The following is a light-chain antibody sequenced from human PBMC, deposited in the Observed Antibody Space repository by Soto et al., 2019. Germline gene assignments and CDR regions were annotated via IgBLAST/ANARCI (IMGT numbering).Light chain of an antibody. V-gene: IGKV3-20*01. CDR3: QQYGRSPWT. CDR2: GAS. Sequence: EVVLTQSPATLSVSPGDRATFSCRASQSISANLAWYQQKPGQTPRLLIYGASSRATGIPDTFSGSGSGTDFTLTISRLEPEDFAVYYCQQYGRSPWTFGQGTKVDIK. J-gene: IGKJ1*01. CDR1: QSISAN.